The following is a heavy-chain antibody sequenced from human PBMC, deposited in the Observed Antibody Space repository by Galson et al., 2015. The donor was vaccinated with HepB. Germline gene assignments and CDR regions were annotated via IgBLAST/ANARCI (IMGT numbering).Heavy chain of an antibody. J-gene: IGHJ4*02. CDR3: ARASD. CDR2: IKKDGSEK. CDR1: GFSFRSDW. V-gene: IGHV3-7*03. Sequence: LRLSCAASGFSFRSDWMSWVRQAPGKGPEWVAYIKKDGSEKDYVDSVKGRFTISRDNAKNSLFLQMNSLRGEDTALYYCARASDWGQGTLVTVSS.